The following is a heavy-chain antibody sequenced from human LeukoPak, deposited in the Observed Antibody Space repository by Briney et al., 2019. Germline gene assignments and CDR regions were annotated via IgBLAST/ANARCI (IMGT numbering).Heavy chain of an antibody. Sequence: GASVKVSCKASGYTFTGYYMHWVRQAPGQGLEWMGWINPNSGGTNYAQKFQSRVTMTRDTSISTAYMELSRLRSDDTAVYYCASTAGLGYCSSTSCSRLVTSKGLYYYYGMDVWGQGTTVTVSS. D-gene: IGHD2-2*01. J-gene: IGHJ6*02. V-gene: IGHV1-2*02. CDR2: INPNSGGT. CDR1: GYTFTGYY. CDR3: ASTAGLGYCSSTSCSRLVTSKGLYYYYGMDV.